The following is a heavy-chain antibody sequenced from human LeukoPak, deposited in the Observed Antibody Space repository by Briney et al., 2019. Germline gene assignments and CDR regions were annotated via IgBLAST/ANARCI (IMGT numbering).Heavy chain of an antibody. V-gene: IGHV3-21*01. D-gene: IGHD2-2*01. CDR3: ARDPPLGSCSTISCPHLDY. Sequence: PGGSLRLSCAASGFTFSRYSMNWVRQAPGKGLEWVSSISSSSSFIYYADSVKGQFTISRDNAKNSLYLQMNSLRAEDTAVYYCARDPPLGSCSTISCPHLDYWGQGTLVTVSS. J-gene: IGHJ4*02. CDR1: GFTFSRYS. CDR2: ISSSSSFI.